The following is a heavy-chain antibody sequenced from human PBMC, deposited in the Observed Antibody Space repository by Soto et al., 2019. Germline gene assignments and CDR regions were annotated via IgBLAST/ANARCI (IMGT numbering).Heavy chain of an antibody. Sequence: SVKVSCKASAGTFSSYAISWVRRAPGQGREWMGGIIPIFGTANYAQKFQGRVTITADESTSTAYMELSSLRSEDTAVYYCARSGGLSDSGGYLFDYWGQGTLVTVSS. D-gene: IGHD3-22*01. CDR2: IIPIFGTA. J-gene: IGHJ4*02. CDR3: ARSGGLSDSGGYLFDY. V-gene: IGHV1-69*13. CDR1: AGTFSSYA.